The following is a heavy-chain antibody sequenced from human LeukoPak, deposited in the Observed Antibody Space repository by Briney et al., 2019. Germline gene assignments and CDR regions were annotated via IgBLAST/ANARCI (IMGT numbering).Heavy chain of an antibody. CDR2: INPDGGTT. CDR3: ARGIRYFDWLLPYQYYYMDV. Sequence: ASVNVSCKASGYTFTSYYIHWVRQTPGQGLEWMGIINPDGGTTNYAQKFQGRVTMTRDTSTSTVYMELSSLRSEDTAVYYCARGIRYFDWLLPYQYYYMDVWGKGTTVTVSS. D-gene: IGHD3-9*01. CDR1: GYTFTSYY. J-gene: IGHJ6*03. V-gene: IGHV1-46*01.